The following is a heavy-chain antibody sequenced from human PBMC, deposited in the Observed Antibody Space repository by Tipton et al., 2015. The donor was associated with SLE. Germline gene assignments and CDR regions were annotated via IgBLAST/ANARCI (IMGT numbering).Heavy chain of an antibody. CDR3: ARRWYMSDWEVLDS. Sequence: TLSLTCDVTGFSISSGYHWGWIRQPPGKGLEWIASIHHSGNTYYSPSLKSRVTMSVDTSKNQFSLKLSSVTAADTATYYCARRWYMSDWEVLDSWGRGTLVTVSS. J-gene: IGHJ4*02. CDR2: IHHSGNT. V-gene: IGHV4-38-2*01. D-gene: IGHD6-19*01. CDR1: GFSISSGYH.